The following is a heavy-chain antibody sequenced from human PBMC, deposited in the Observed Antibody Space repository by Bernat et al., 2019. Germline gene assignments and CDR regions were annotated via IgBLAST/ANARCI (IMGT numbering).Heavy chain of an antibody. CDR1: GFSLSTSGMC. D-gene: IGHD2-2*01. CDR2: IDWDDDK. J-gene: IGHJ4*02. V-gene: IGHV2-70*15. Sequence: QVTLRESGPALVKPTQTLTLTCTFSGFSLSTSGMCVSWIRQPPGKALEWLARIDWDDDKYYSTSLKTRLTISKDTSKNQVVLTMTNMDPVDTATYYCERSRRSLLTAAMCSGFDYGGQGTLVTVSS. CDR3: ERSRRSLLTAAMCSGFDY.